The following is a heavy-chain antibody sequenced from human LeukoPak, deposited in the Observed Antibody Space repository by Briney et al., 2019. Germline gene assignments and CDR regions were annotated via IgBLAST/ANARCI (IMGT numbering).Heavy chain of an antibody. V-gene: IGHV1-69*06. J-gene: IGHJ6*04. CDR3: ARRWLGMTTVTTSGGGDYYYGMDV. D-gene: IGHD4-17*01. CDR2: IIPIFGTA. CDR1: GGTFSSYA. Sequence: ASVKVSCKASGGTFSSYAISWVRQAPGQGLEWMGGIIPIFGTANYAQKFQGRVTITADKSTSTAYMELSSLRSEDTAVYYFARRWLGMTTVTTSGGGDYYYGMDVWGKGTTVTVSS.